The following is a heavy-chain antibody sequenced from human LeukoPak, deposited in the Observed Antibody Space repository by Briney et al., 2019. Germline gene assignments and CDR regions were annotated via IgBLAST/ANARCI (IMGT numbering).Heavy chain of an antibody. CDR3: ARVGGGDCSSTSCYGPY. CDR1: GYTFTSYG. J-gene: IGHJ4*02. V-gene: IGHV1-18*01. D-gene: IGHD2-2*01. CDR2: ISAYNGNT. Sequence: ASVKVSRKASGYTFTSYGISWVRQAPGQGLEWMGWISAYNGNTNYAQKLQGRVTMTTDTSTSTAYMELRSLRSDDTAVYYCARVGGGDCSSTSCYGPYWGQGTLVTVSS.